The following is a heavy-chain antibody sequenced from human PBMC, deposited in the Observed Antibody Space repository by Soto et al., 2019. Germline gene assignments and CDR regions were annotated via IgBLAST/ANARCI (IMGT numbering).Heavy chain of an antibody. V-gene: IGHV1-18*01. CDR1: GYTFTSYG. J-gene: IGHJ6*02. Sequence: QVQLVQSGAEVKKPGASVKVSCKASGYTFTSYGISWVRQAPGQGLEWMGWISAYNGNTNYAQKHQGRVTMTTDTSTSTAYMELRSLRSDDTAVYYCARPQREMLAGDSSSWSIGLYYYGMDVWGQGTTVTVSS. D-gene: IGHD6-13*01. CDR2: ISAYNGNT. CDR3: ARPQREMLAGDSSSWSIGLYYYGMDV.